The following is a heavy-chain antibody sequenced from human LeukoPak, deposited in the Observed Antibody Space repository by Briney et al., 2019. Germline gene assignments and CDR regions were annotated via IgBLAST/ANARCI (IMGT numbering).Heavy chain of an antibody. J-gene: IGHJ6*02. D-gene: IGHD5-18*01. Sequence: SGGTTYYADSVKGRFTISRDNSKNTLYLQMNSLRAEDTAVYYCAKGGGYSYGQYYYYGMDVWGQGTTVTVSS. CDR2: SGGTT. V-gene: IGHV3-23*01. CDR3: AKGGGYSYGQYYYYGMDV.